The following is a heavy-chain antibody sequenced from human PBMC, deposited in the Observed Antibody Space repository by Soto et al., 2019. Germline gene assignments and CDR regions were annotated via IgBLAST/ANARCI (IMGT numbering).Heavy chain of an antibody. D-gene: IGHD2-15*01. CDR1: GFTFGDYA. CDR2: ISFEGSTE. V-gene: IGHV3-30-3*01. Sequence: PGGSLRLSCSASGFTFGDYAMHWVRQAPGKGLEWVAIISFEGSTEHSADSVQGRFTISRDNSETTLYLQMNSLRADDTAAYYCGRAAGTVIGCADLGGWGQGTTVTVSS. J-gene: IGHJ6*02. CDR3: GRAAGTVIGCADLGG.